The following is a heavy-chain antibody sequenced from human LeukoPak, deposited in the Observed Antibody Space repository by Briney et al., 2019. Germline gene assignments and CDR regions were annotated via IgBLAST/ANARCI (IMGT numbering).Heavy chain of an antibody. CDR3: AKDPPLASGRPFDY. V-gene: IGHV3-21*04. Sequence: GGSLRLSCAASGFTFSSYSMNWVRQAPGKGLEWVSSITSNNNYIYYADSVKGRFTISRDNAKNSLYLQMNSLRAEDTAVYYCAKDPPLASGRPFDYWGQGTLVTVSS. CDR1: GFTFSSYS. CDR2: ITSNNNYI. D-gene: IGHD3-10*01. J-gene: IGHJ4*02.